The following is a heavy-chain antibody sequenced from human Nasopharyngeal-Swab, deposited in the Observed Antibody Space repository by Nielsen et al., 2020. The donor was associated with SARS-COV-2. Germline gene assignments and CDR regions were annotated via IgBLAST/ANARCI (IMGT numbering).Heavy chain of an antibody. J-gene: IGHJ4*02. CDR1: GFTFSSYA. V-gene: IGHV3-23*01. D-gene: IGHD3-22*01. Sequence: GESLKISCAASGFTFSSYAMSWVRQAPGKGLEWVSAISGSCGSTYYADSVKGRFTISRDNSKNTLYLQMNSLRAEDTAVYYCAKDLDLTMIVQEDYWGQGTLVTVSS. CDR3: AKDLDLTMIVQEDY. CDR2: ISGSCGST.